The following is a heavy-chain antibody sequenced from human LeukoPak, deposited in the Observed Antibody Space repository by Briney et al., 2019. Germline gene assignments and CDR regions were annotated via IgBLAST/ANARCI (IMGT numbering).Heavy chain of an antibody. J-gene: IGHJ4*02. CDR1: GGSFSGYY. CDR3: ARGLVTTNPYFDY. Sequence: SETLSLTCAVYGGSFSGYYWSWIRQPPGKGLEWIGEINHSGSTNYNPSLKSRVTISVDTSKNQFSLKLSSVTAADTAVYYCARGLVTTNPYFDYWGQGTLVTVPS. D-gene: IGHD4-11*01. V-gene: IGHV4-34*01. CDR2: INHSGST.